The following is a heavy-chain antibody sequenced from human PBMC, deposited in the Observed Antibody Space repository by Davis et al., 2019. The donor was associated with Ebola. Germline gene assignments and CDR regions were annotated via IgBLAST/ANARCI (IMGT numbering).Heavy chain of an antibody. CDR3: ARCGYSYGYNWFDP. Sequence: MPGGSLRLSCAVYGVSFSDYYWNWIRQPPGKGLEWIGEINHSGSTNYNPSLKSRVTISVDTSKNQFSLKLSSVTAADTAVYYCARCGYSYGYNWFDPWGQGTLVTVSS. J-gene: IGHJ5*02. CDR1: GVSFSDYY. V-gene: IGHV4-34*01. CDR2: INHSGST. D-gene: IGHD5-18*01.